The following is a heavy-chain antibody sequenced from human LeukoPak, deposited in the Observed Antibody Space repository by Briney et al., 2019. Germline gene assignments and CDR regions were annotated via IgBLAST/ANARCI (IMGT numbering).Heavy chain of an antibody. V-gene: IGHV3-30*04. CDR2: ISYDGSNK. CDR3: AKHIHIVVVTALDY. D-gene: IGHD2-21*02. Sequence: PGRSLRLSCAASGFTFSSYAMHWVRQAPGKGLEWVAVISYDGSNKYYADSVKGRFTISRDNSKNTLYLQMNSLRAEDTAVYYCAKHIHIVVVTALDYWGQGTLVTVSS. J-gene: IGHJ4*02. CDR1: GFTFSSYA.